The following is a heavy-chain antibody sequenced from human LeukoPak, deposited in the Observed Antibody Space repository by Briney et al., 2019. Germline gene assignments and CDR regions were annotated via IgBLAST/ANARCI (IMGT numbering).Heavy chain of an antibody. V-gene: IGHV1-18*01. D-gene: IGHD3-10*01. CDR2: ISAYNGNT. CDR3: ARDTGYYYGSGSYYYFDY. Sequence: ASVKVSCKASGYTFTSYGISWVRQAPGQGLEWMGWISAYNGNTNYAQKLQGRVTMTTDTSTSTAYMELRSLRSDDTAVYYCARDTGYYYGSGSYYYFDYWGQGTLVTVSS. J-gene: IGHJ4*02. CDR1: GYTFTSYG.